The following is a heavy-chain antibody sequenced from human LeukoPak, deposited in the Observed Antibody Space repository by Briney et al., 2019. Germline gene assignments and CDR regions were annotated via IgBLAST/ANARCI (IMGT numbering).Heavy chain of an antibody. V-gene: IGHV1-2*02. CDR3: ARGGYCSSTSCYVDAFDI. J-gene: IGHJ3*02. Sequence: ASVKVSCKASGYTFTGYYMHWVRQAPGQGLEWMGWINPNSGGTNYAQKFQGRVTMTRDTSISTAYMELSRLRSDDTAVYYCARGGYCSSTSCYVDAFDIWGQGTMVTVSS. CDR1: GYTFTGYY. D-gene: IGHD2-2*01. CDR2: INPNSGGT.